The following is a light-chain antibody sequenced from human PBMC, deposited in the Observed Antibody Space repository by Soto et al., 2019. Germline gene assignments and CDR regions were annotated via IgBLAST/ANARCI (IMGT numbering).Light chain of an antibody. CDR3: QQYFEWPPMT. V-gene: IGKV3-15*01. J-gene: IGKJ1*01. Sequence: EIVLTQSPATLSLSPGERATLSCRASRSVSGCVAWYQQKPGQPPRLLISGASTRAAGISDRFRGSGSGTEFTLTISSLRSEDSAIYYCQQYFEWPPMTFGQGTKVDIK. CDR2: GAS. CDR1: RSVSGC.